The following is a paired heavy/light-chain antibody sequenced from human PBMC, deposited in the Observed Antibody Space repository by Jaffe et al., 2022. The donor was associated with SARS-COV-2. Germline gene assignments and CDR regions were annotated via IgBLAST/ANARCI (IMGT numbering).Light chain of an antibody. Sequence: QPVLTQPPSSSASPGESARLTCTLPSDINVGSYNIYWYQQKPGGPPRYLLYYYSDSDTGQGSGVPSRFSGSKDASTNTAILLISGLQSEDEADYYCMIWPDKAWVFGGGTKLTVL. V-gene: IGLV5-37*01. CDR2: YYSDSDT. J-gene: IGLJ3*02. CDR1: SDINVGSYN. CDR3: MIWPDKAWV.
Heavy chain of an antibody. CDR2: IWYDGTKK. CDR1: GFTFTSFG. Sequence: QVQLVESGGGVVQPGRSLRLSCAASGFTFTSFGMRWVRQAPGKGLEWIAVIWYDGTKKDYAESVKGRFSVSRDNSKNTVYLQMNSLRVEDTAMYYCVRDAMVVTSTPGDYWGQGTLVT. V-gene: IGHV3-33*01. J-gene: IGHJ4*02. CDR3: VRDAMVVTSTPGDY. D-gene: IGHD2-21*02.